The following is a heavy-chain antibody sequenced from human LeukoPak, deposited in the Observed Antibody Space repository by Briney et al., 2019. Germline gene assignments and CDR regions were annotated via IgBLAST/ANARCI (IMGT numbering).Heavy chain of an antibody. Sequence: GGSLRLSCAASGFTFNTYAMYWVRQAPGKGLEWVSGIFGSGGSAHYADSVKGRFTISRDNSKNTVYLQMNSLRAEDTAVYYCAKTTTGYSSGRYPGWPADYWGQGTLVTVSS. CDR3: AKTTTGYSSGRYPGWPADY. D-gene: IGHD6-19*01. J-gene: IGHJ4*02. CDR2: IFGSGGSA. CDR1: GFTFNTYA. V-gene: IGHV3-23*01.